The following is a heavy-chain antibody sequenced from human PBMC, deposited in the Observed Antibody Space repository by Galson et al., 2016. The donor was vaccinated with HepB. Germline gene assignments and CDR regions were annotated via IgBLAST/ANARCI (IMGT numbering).Heavy chain of an antibody. J-gene: IGHJ4*02. CDR3: TTADVGSVYDYGRY. V-gene: IGHV3-15*07. CDR2: IKTKSAGGTA. Sequence: SLRLSCAASGFAFNYAWMNWVRQAPGKGLEWVGRIKTKSAGGTADYAAPVKGRFTISRDDSRSTLYLQMNGLKTDDTAVYYCTTADVGSVYDYGRYWGQGTLVTVSS. D-gene: IGHD5/OR15-5a*01. CDR1: GFAFNYAW.